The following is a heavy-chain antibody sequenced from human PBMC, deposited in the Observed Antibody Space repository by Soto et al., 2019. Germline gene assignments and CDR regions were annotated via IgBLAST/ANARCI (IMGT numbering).Heavy chain of an antibody. CDR1: GGTFSSYT. CDR2: IIPILGIA. CDR3: ARGTGSSTASIDY. V-gene: IGHV1-69*02. J-gene: IGHJ4*02. Sequence: QVQLVQSGAEVKKPGSSVKVSCKASGGTFSSYTISWVRQAPGQGLEWMGRIIPILGIANYAQKFQGRVTITADKSTSTAYMELSSLRSEDTAVYYCARGTGSSTASIDYWGQGTLVTVSS. D-gene: IGHD2-2*01.